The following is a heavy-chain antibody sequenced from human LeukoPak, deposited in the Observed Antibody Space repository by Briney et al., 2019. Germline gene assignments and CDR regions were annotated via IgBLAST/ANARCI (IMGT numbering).Heavy chain of an antibody. Sequence: PSETLSLTCTVSGASVSSSYWCWIRQPPGKGLEWIGYSYYSGSTNYNPSLRSRVAISVDTSKNQFSLKLTSVTAADTVVYYCARWSGGNYYFDYWGQGTLVTVS. D-gene: IGHD4-23*01. CDR3: ARWSGGNYYFDY. CDR2: SYYSGST. CDR1: GASVSSSY. J-gene: IGHJ4*02. V-gene: IGHV4-59*02.